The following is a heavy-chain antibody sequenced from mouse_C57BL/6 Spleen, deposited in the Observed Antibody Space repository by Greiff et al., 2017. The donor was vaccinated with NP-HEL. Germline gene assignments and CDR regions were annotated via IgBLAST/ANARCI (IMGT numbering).Heavy chain of an antibody. CDR2: IDPSDSET. J-gene: IGHJ2*01. D-gene: IGHD3-3*01. V-gene: IGHV1-52*01. Sequence: VQLQQPGAELVRPGSSVKLSCKASGYTFTSYWMHWVKQRPIQGLEWIGNIDPSDSETHYNQKFKDKATLTVDKSSSTAYMQLSSLTSEDSAVYYCARKDPLGNYFDYWGQGTTLTVSS. CDR3: ARKDPLGNYFDY. CDR1: GYTFTSYW.